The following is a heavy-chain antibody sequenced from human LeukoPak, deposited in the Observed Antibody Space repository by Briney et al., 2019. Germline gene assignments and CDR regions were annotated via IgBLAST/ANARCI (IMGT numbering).Heavy chain of an antibody. V-gene: IGHV4-39*01. CDR1: GGSISGSGHY. CDR3: ARGYSSGWVYFDN. CDR2: MFDSGTT. D-gene: IGHD6-19*01. Sequence: PSETLSFTCTVSGGSISGSGHYWGWIRQLPGKGLEWFGSMFDSGTTYCNSFLKSRVTMSIDTSKNQFSLKLSSVTAADTAVYYCARGYSSGWVYFDNWGQGTLVTVSS. J-gene: IGHJ4*02.